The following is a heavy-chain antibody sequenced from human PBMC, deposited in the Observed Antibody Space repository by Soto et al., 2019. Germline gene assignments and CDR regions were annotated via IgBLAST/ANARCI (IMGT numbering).Heavy chain of an antibody. Sequence: EVQLVESGGGLVKPGESLRLSCVASGFTFKNYNMNWVRQAPGKGLEWVSSIGGTDTFTYYADSVKGRFSISRDNAKSSLFLQMNSLRAEDTAVYFCVRDGSLLALTQWGQGTLFTVAS. J-gene: IGHJ4*02. V-gene: IGHV3-21*01. CDR2: IGGTDTFT. CDR3: VRDGSLLALTQ. CDR1: GFTFKNYN. D-gene: IGHD3-10*01.